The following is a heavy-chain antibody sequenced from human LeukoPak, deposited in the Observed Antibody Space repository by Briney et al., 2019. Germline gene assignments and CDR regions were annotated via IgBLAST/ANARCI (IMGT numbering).Heavy chain of an antibody. V-gene: IGHV3-23*01. CDR1: GFTFNNYG. CDR3: AKGSSGYFADL. J-gene: IGHJ5*02. D-gene: IGHD3-22*01. Sequence: GGPLRLSCAASGFTFNNYGLIWVRQAPGKGLEWVAAISNDGGGTMYAGFVEGRFTISRDNSKNTLFLQMNSLRAEDTALYYCAKGSSGYFADLWGQGTLVTVSS. CDR2: ISNDGGGT.